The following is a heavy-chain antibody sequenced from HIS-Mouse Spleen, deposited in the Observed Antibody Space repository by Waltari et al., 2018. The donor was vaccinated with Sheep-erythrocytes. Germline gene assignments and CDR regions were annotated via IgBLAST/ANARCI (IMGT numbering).Heavy chain of an antibody. CDR1: GGTFSSYA. J-gene: IGHJ4*02. Sequence: QVQLVQSGAEVKKPGSSVKVSCKASGGTFSSYAISWVRQAPGQGLEWMGRIIPSLGIANYAQNFQGRVTITADKSTSTAYMELSSLRSEDTAVYYCAREGLAARTHYFDYWGQGTLVTVSS. CDR3: AREGLAARTHYFDY. D-gene: IGHD6-6*01. V-gene: IGHV1-69*04. CDR2: IIPSLGIA.